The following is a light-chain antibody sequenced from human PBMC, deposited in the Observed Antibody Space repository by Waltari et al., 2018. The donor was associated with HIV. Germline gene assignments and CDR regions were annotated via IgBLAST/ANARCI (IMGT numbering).Light chain of an antibody. V-gene: IGKV3-15*01. Sequence: EVALTQSPLTMCVSPEVRVTTSCRASESVGNNIAWYQQKPGQAPSLVIYGGSTRATGLPVRFSGSGSGTDFTLTISSLKSEDIAVYFCQQYRDWPRYTFGQGTKLDIK. J-gene: IGKJ2*01. CDR2: GGS. CDR3: QQYRDWPRYT. CDR1: ESVGNN.